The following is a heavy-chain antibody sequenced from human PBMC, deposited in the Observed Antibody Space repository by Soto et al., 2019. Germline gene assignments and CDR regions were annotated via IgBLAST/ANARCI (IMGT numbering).Heavy chain of an antibody. V-gene: IGHV3-30*18. CDR3: AKDNRGSSGYYGPRQGPLDY. CDR1: GFTFSSYG. J-gene: IGHJ4*02. Sequence: GGSLRLSCAASGFTFSSYGMHWVRQAPGKGLEWVAVISYDGSNKYYADSVKGRFTISRDNSKNTLYLQMNSLRAEDTAVYYCAKDNRGSSGYYGPRQGPLDYWGQGTLVTVSS. D-gene: IGHD3-22*01. CDR2: ISYDGSNK.